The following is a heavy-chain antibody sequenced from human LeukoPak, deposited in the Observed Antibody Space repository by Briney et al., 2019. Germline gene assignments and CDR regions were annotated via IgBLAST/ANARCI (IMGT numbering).Heavy chain of an antibody. CDR2: TNEHGSEK. CDR3: TINEY. J-gene: IGHJ4*02. Sequence: GGSLRLSCAASGITFRGYWMSWVRQAPGKGLEWVANTNEHGSEKYYVDSVKGRFTISRDNAKNPLYLQMNSLRAEDTAIYYCTINEYWGQGTLVSVSS. V-gene: IGHV3-7*01. D-gene: IGHD5-24*01. CDR1: GITFRGYW.